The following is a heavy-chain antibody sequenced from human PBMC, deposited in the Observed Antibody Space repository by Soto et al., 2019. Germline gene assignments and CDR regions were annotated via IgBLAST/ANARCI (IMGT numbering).Heavy chain of an antibody. CDR3: ATRSPAFDY. CDR1: GYTFTNFG. CDR2: VTTDKGKT. J-gene: IGHJ4*02. Sequence: QVQLVQSGPEVKKPGASVKVSCKTSGYTFTNFGIGWVRQAPGQGLEWMGWVTTDKGKTTYAQKFQGRVTMTTDTSTSTAYMELRSLRSDDTAVYYCATRSPAFDYWGQGTLVTVSS. V-gene: IGHV1-18*01.